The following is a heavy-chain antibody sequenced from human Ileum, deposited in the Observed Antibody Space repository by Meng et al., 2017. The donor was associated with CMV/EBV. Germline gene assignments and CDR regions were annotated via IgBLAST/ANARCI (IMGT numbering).Heavy chain of an antibody. Sequence: GESLKISCVASGFTFSNAWMSWVRQAPGKGLEWVGRIKSAAADGTSVCVAPLKGRFTISRDDSENTPYLQMNNLKTEDKAVYYCSTFNVARSDWFDPWGQGALVTVSS. J-gene: IGHJ5*02. CDR1: GFTFSNAW. CDR3: STFNVARSDWFDP. CDR2: IKSAAADGTS. V-gene: IGHV3-15*01. D-gene: IGHD6-6*01.